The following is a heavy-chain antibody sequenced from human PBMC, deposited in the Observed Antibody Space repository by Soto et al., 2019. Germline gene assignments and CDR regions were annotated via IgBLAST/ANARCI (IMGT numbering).Heavy chain of an antibody. CDR2: IYWDDDE. J-gene: IGHJ4*02. CDR3: AHGSCSRAAGYPNPYLDY. Sequence: QITLKESGPTLVKPTQTLTLTCTFSGFSLSTTAEGVGWIRQPPGKALEWLALIYWDDDERYSPSLKSRLTITKDTSKNQVVLTMTNVDPVDTATYCCAHGSCSRAAGYPNPYLDYWGQGILVTVSS. D-gene: IGHD2-2*01. CDR1: GFSLSTTAEG. V-gene: IGHV2-5*02.